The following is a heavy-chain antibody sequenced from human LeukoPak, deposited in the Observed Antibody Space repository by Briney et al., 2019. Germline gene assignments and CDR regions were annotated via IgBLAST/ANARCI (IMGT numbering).Heavy chain of an antibody. J-gene: IGHJ5*02. D-gene: IGHD6-19*01. Sequence: SETPSLTCTVSGGSISSYYWSWIRQPPGKGLEWIGYIYYSGSTNYNPSLKSRVTISVDTSKNQFSLKLSSVTAADTAVYYCARDSSGWYRWFDPWGQGTLVTVSS. V-gene: IGHV4-59*01. CDR3: ARDSSGWYRWFDP. CDR1: GGSISSYY. CDR2: IYYSGST.